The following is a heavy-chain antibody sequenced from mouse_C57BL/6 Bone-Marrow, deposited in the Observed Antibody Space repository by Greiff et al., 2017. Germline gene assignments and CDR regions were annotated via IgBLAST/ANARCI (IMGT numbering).Heavy chain of an antibody. Sequence: QVQLQQSGAELVRPGTSVKMSCKASGYTFTNYWIGWAKQRPGHGLEWSGDSYPGGGYNNYNEKFKGKATLTADKSSSTAYMQFSSLTSEYSAIYYCARYGYWIFDDWGQGTTLTVSS. CDR2: SYPGGGYN. V-gene: IGHV1-63*01. CDR3: ARYGYWIFDD. J-gene: IGHJ2*01. D-gene: IGHD2-2*01. CDR1: GYTFTNYW.